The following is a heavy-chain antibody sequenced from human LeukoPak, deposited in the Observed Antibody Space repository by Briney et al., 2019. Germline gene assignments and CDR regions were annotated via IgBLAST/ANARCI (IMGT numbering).Heavy chain of an antibody. CDR2: INHSGST. CDR1: GGSFSGYY. D-gene: IGHD6-19*01. J-gene: IGHJ4*02. V-gene: IGHV4-34*01. CDR3: ARPGSKQWLRYFDY. Sequence: SETLSLTCAVYGGSFSGYYWSWIRQPPGKGLEWIGEINHSGSTNYNPSLKRRVTISVDTSKNQFSLKLSSVTAADTAVYYCARPGSKQWLRYFDYWGQGTLVTVSS.